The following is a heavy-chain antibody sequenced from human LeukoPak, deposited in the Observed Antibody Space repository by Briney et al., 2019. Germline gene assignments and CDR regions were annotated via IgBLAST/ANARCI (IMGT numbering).Heavy chain of an antibody. CDR2: IYSGGST. CDR3: ARGRGDRGFDI. CDR1: GFTVSSNY. Sequence: GGSLRPSCAASGFTVSSNYISWVRQAPGKGLEWVSVIYSGGSTYYADSVKGRFTISRDNSKNTLYLQMNSLRAEDTAVYYCARGRGDRGFDIRGQGTMVTVSS. V-gene: IGHV3-66*01. J-gene: IGHJ3*02. D-gene: IGHD3-10*01.